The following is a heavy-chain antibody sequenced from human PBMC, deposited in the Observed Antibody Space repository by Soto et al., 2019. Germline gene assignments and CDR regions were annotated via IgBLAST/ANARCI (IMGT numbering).Heavy chain of an antibody. V-gene: IGHV4-61*01. J-gene: IGHJ4*02. Sequence: TLSLTCTVSGGSVSTDTYYWSWIRQPPGKGLEWIGYFDSAGSTNYNPSLKSRVTISVDTSKNQFSLKLSSVTAADTAVYFCARVNYCSSSSCYWLDYWGQGTLVTV. CDR1: GGSVSTDTYY. CDR2: FDSAGST. CDR3: ARVNYCSSSSCYWLDY. D-gene: IGHD2-2*01.